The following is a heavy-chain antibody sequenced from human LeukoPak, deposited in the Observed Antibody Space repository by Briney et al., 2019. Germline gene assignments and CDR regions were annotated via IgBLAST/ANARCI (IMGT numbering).Heavy chain of an antibody. Sequence: GSSVKVSCKASGGTFSSYAISWVRQAPGQGLEWMGGIIPIFGTANYAQKFQGRVTITTDESTSTAHMELSSLRSEDVAVYYCARGRSGYYSSAFDYWGQGTLVTVSS. CDR3: ARGRSGYYSSAFDY. CDR2: IIPIFGTA. V-gene: IGHV1-69*05. D-gene: IGHD3-22*01. CDR1: GGTFSSYA. J-gene: IGHJ4*02.